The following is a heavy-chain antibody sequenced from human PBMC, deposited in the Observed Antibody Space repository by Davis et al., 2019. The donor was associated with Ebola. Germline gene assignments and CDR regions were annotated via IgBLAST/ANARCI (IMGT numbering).Heavy chain of an antibody. J-gene: IGHJ4*02. V-gene: IGHV3-11*05. CDR3: AKGRTIPLALDF. D-gene: IGHD2-2*02. CDR2: ISGDSLYT. CDR1: GFTFTDYY. Sequence: GESLKISCAASGFTFTDYYMGWIRQAPGKGLEWVSYISGDSLYTNYADSVRGRLTISRDDAKNSLYLQMNSLRGEDTALYYCAKGRTIPLALDFWGQGTLVTVSS.